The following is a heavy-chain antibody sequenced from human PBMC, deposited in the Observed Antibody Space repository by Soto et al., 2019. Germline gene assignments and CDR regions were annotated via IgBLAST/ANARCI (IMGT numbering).Heavy chain of an antibody. D-gene: IGHD2-15*01. CDR3: ARSDCSGGSCYSYFDY. J-gene: IGHJ4*02. V-gene: IGHV1-69*13. Sequence: SVKVSRKASGGSFSSYAISWVRQAPGQGLEWMGGIIPIFGTANYAQKFQGRVTITADESTSTAYMELSSLRSEDTAVYYCARSDCSGGSCYSYFDYWGQGTLVTVSS. CDR2: IIPIFGTA. CDR1: GGSFSSYA.